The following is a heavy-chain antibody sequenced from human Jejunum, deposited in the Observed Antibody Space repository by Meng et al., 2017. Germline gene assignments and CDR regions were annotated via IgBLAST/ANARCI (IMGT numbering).Heavy chain of an antibody. CDR1: RGSVSSPDYQ. V-gene: IGHV4-61*08. CDR3: ARDYWGSLDY. J-gene: IGHJ4*02. D-gene: IGHD3-16*01. Sequence: QGQVQGSGPGLVGPSETLSLTCTVSRGSVSSPDYQWGWIRQPPGKGLEWIGYAGANFQSGTNHNPSLKSRVTISLDTSKNQFSLKLTSVNAVDTAVYYCARDYWGSLDYWGQGILVTVSS. CDR2: AGANFQSGT.